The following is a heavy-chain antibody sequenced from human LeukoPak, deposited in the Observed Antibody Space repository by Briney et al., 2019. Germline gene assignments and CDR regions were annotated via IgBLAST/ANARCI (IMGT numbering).Heavy chain of an antibody. CDR2: INGNSGDT. D-gene: IGHD7-27*01. J-gene: IGHJ5*02. V-gene: IGHV1-2*02. Sequence: RASVKVSCKGSGFSLTGHYTHWLRQAPGQGLEWMGWINGNSGDTNYAQKFQDRVIMTRDTSVNTVYMELSRLRSDDTATYYCARDFSWGPDLWGQGTLVIVSS. CDR1: GFSLTGHY. CDR3: ARDFSWGPDL.